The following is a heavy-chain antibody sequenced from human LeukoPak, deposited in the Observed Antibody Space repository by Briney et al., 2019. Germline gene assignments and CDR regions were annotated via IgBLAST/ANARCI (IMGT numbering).Heavy chain of an antibody. CDR3: ARYGSGSYYYYYYMDV. J-gene: IGHJ6*03. CDR2: INHSGST. D-gene: IGHD3-10*01. V-gene: IGHV4-39*07. Sequence: SETLSLTCTVSGGSISSSSYYWSWIRQPPGKGLEWIGEINHSGSTNYNPSLKSRVTISVDTSKNQFSLKLSSVTAADTAVYYCARYGSGSYYYYYYMDVWGKGTTVTISS. CDR1: GGSISSSSYY.